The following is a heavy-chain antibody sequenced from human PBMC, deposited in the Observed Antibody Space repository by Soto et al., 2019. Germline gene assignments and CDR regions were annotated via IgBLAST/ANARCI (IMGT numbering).Heavy chain of an antibody. V-gene: IGHV1-69*13. CDR3: ARVSIAARVFYYYGMDV. Sequence: VKVSCKASRGTFSSYATSWVRQSPGQVLEWMGGIIPIFGTANYAQKFQGRVTITADESTSTAYMELSSLRSEDTDVYYCARVSIAARVFYYYGMDVWGQGTTVTVSS. J-gene: IGHJ6*02. CDR2: IIPIFGTA. CDR1: RGTFSSYA. D-gene: IGHD6-6*01.